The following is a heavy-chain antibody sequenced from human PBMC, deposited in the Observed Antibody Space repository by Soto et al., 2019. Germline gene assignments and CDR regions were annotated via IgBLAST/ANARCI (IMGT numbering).Heavy chain of an antibody. D-gene: IGHD1-1*01. J-gene: IGHJ5*02. V-gene: IGHV4-30-2*01. Sequence: QLQLQESGSGLVRPSQTLSLTCAVSGGSISSGGYSWNWIRQPPGKGLEWIGYIYHSGSTLYNPSLKSRVTISVDKSKTQCSRKLSSVTAADTAVYYCARDQLEGNWFDPWGKGTLVTVSS. CDR2: IYHSGST. CDR1: GGSISSGGYS. CDR3: ARDQLEGNWFDP.